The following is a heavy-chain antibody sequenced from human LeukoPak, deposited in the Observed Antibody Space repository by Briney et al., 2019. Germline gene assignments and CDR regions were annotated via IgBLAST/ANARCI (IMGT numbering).Heavy chain of an antibody. CDR1: GGSISSSRYY. D-gene: IGHD1-26*01. J-gene: IGHJ4*02. CDR2: IFYSGST. CDR3: ARTIYSGSYSYSHTYFDY. V-gene: IGHV4-39*01. Sequence: PSETLSLTCTVSGGSISSSRYYWGWIRPPPGKGLEWIASIFYSGSTYYNPSLKSRLTISVDTSKNQFSLKLSSVTAAGTAVYYCARTIYSGSYSYSHTYFDYWGQGTLVTVSS.